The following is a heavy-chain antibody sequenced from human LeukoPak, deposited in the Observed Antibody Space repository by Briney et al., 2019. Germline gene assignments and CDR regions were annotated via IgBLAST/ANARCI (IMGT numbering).Heavy chain of an antibody. CDR3: ARGPVTRGGSFDY. D-gene: IGHD4-17*01. CDR1: GFTLCHYY. CDR2: ISSSGSTI. Sequence: GGSQRLSCAPSGFTLCHYYMSGIRQAPGKGLEWVSYISSSGSTIYYADSVKGRFTISRDNAKNSLYLQMNSLRAEDTAVYYCARGPVTRGGSFDYWGQGTLVTVSS. V-gene: IGHV3-11*01. J-gene: IGHJ4*02.